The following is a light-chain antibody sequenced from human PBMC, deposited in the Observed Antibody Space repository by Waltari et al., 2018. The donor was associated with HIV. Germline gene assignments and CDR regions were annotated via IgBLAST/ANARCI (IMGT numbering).Light chain of an antibody. CDR3: MIWHNSVWV. V-gene: IGLV5-45*02. CDR1: SGINVATYR. CDR2: YKSDSDK. J-gene: IGLJ3*02. Sequence: QAVLTQPSSLSASPGASASLTCTFGSGINVATYRIYWYQQKPGSPPQYLLRYKSDSDKQQGSGVSSRFSASKATSANAGILISGLQSEDEADYYCMIWHNSVWVFGGGTKLTVL.